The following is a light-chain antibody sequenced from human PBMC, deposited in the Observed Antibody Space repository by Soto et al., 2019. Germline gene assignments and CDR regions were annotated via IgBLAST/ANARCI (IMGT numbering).Light chain of an antibody. CDR2: KAS. Sequence: DIHLTQSPSTLSASVGDRVTITCRASQSISSWLAWYQQKPGKAPKLLIYKASTLKSGVPSRFSGSGSGTEFTLTISSLQPDDFATYYCQHYSSYSEAFGQGTKVDIK. V-gene: IGKV1-5*03. CDR3: QHYSSYSEA. CDR1: QSISSW. J-gene: IGKJ1*01.